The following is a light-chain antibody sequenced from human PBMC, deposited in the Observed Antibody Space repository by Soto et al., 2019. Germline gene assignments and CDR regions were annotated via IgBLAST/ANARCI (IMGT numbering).Light chain of an antibody. CDR1: SSDVGGYNY. Sequence: QSVLTQPRSVSGSPGQSVTISCTGTSSDVGGYNYVSWYQQHPGKAPKLMIYDVSKRPSGVPDRFSGSKSCNTASLTISWLKAEYEADYYCCLYAGSYIVVFGGWPKLTFL. V-gene: IGLV2-11*01. J-gene: IGLJ2*01. CDR3: CLYAGSYIVV. CDR2: DVS.